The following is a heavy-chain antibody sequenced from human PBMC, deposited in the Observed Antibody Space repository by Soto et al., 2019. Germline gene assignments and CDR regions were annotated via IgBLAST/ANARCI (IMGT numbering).Heavy chain of an antibody. J-gene: IGHJ4*02. CDR2: ISNSGDST. CDR3: AKGSFGFDY. CDR1: GVTFTSYA. D-gene: IGHD3-10*01. V-gene: IGHV3-23*01. Sequence: EVQLLESGGGLVQPGGSLRLSCAASGVTFTSYAMTWVRQVPGEGLQWVSSISNSGDSTYYAAFVKGRFTTSRDNSKNTLYLQMNSLRADDTAIYYCAKGSFGFDYWGQGTLVTVSS.